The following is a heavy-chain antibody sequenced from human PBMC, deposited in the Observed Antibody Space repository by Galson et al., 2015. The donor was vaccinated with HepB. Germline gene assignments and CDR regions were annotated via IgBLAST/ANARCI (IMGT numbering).Heavy chain of an antibody. Sequence: SVKVSCKASGETFSSHDISWVRQATGQGLEWIGWVNPHSGNTGHAQKFQGRVTMTKDTSIRTVYMELSSLTFEDTGVYYCARGYYMDVWGKGTTVTVSS. CDR2: VNPHSGNT. CDR3: ARGYYMDV. J-gene: IGHJ6*03. CDR1: GETFSSHD. V-gene: IGHV1-8*01.